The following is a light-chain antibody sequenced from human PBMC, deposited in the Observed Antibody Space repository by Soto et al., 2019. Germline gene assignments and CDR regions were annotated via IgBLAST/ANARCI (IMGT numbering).Light chain of an antibody. J-gene: IGLJ1*01. CDR2: LNSDGSH. Sequence: QPVLTQSPSASASLGASVKLTCTLSSGHSSYAIAWHQQQPEKGPRYLMKLNSDGSHSKGDGIPDRFSGSSSGAERYLTISSLQSEDEADYYCSSYTDSSNDVFGTGTKLTVL. CDR3: SSYTDSSNDV. V-gene: IGLV4-69*01. CDR1: SGHSSYA.